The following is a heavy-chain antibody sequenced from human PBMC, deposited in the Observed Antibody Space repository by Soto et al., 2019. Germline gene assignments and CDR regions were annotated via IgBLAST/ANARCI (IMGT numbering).Heavy chain of an antibody. Sequence: QVQLVQSGAEVKKPGSSLKVSCKASGGTFSSHTINWVRLAPGQGLEWMGRTIPILGITNYAQNFQGRVTLTADKSTGTDSLELSSLGSEDTAVYYCGISRYDSNFYYYGTDVWGQGTTVTVSS. CDR1: GGTFSSHT. V-gene: IGHV1-69*02. D-gene: IGHD3-22*01. CDR2: TIPILGIT. CDR3: GISRYDSNFYYYGTDV. J-gene: IGHJ6*02.